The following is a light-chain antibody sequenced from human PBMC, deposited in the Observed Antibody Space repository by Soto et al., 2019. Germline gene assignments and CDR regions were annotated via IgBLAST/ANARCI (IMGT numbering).Light chain of an antibody. V-gene: IGLV2-23*02. Sequence: QSALTQPASVSGSPGQSITISCTGTSSDVGGYNYVSWYQQHPGKAPKLMIYEVSNRPSGVSNRFSGSKSGNTASLTISGLQAEDEADYYCFSYAGSTYVFGTGTKLTVL. CDR2: EVS. CDR3: FSYAGSTYV. J-gene: IGLJ1*01. CDR1: SSDVGGYNY.